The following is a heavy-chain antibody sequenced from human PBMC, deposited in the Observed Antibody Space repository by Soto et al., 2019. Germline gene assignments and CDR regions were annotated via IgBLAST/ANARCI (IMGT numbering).Heavy chain of an antibody. J-gene: IGHJ4*02. CDR1: GGSISSSSYY. CDR3: ARQVWGMAVAGDFDY. CDR2: IYYSGST. V-gene: IGHV4-39*01. Sequence: QLQLQESGPGLVKPSETLSLTCTVSGGSISSSSYYWGWIRQPPGKGLEWIGTIYYSGSTYYNPSLKGRVTISVDTSKIQFSLKVRSVTAADTAVYFCARQVWGMAVAGDFDYWGQGTLVTVSS. D-gene: IGHD6-19*01.